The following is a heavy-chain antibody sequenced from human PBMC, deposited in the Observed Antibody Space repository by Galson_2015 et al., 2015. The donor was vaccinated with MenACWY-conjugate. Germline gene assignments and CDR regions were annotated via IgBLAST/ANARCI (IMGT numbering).Heavy chain of an antibody. CDR2: TKTKTYSYTT. CDR3: ARDRGGAIYDY. V-gene: IGHV3-72*01. J-gene: IGHJ4*02. Sequence: SLRLACAASGFTFSDLYMDWVRQAPGKGLEWVGRTKTKTYSYTTEYAASVKGRFTISRDDSKNSLYLQMNSLKTEDTAVYYCARDRGGAIYDYWGQGTLVTVSS. D-gene: IGHD1-26*01. CDR1: GFTFSDLY.